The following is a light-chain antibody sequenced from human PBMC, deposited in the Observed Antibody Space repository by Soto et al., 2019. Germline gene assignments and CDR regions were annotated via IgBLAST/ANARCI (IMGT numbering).Light chain of an antibody. Sequence: QSALTQPASVSASPGQSITISCAGTSSDVGGWPHVSWYQQHPGKAPKLVIYEVSNRPSGVSNRFSGSKSGNTASLTISGLQAEDEADYYCSSYRSIGSLVFGTGTKLTVL. CDR3: SSYRSIGSLV. CDR1: SSDVGGWPH. J-gene: IGLJ1*01. V-gene: IGLV2-14*01. CDR2: EVS.